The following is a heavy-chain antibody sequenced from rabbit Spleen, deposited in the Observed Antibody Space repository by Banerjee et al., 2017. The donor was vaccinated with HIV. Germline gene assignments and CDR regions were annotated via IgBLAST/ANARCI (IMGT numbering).Heavy chain of an antibody. CDR2: IDTSDGDT. CDR3: ARNYVNAFDP. J-gene: IGHJ2*01. Sequence: LEESGGGLVKPGGTLTLTCTVSGFSFSSNLICWVRQAPGKGLEWIACIDTSDGDTDYANWPKGRFTISKTSSTTVTLQMTSLTAADTATYFCARNYVNAFDPWGPGTLVTVS. V-gene: IGHV1S45*01. D-gene: IGHD1-1*01. CDR1: GFSFSSNL.